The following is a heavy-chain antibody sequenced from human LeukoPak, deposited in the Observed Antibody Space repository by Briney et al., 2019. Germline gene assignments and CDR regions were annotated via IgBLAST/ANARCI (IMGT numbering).Heavy chain of an antibody. CDR3: SRSPSSNGFPRMDV. J-gene: IGHJ6*02. CDR2: TSYDGSIQ. D-gene: IGHD2-8*01. Sequence: PGGSLRLSCAASGFTFSNYGMHWVRQAPGKGLEWVAATSYDGSIQYYADSVKGRLTISRDNSKNTLYLQMNSLKTEDTAVYYCSRSPSSNGFPRMDVWGQGTTVTVSS. CDR1: GFTFSNYG. V-gene: IGHV3-30*03.